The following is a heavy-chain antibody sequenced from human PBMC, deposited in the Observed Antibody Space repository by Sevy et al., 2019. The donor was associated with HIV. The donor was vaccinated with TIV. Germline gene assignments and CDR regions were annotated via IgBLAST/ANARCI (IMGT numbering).Heavy chain of an antibody. D-gene: IGHD3-10*01. CDR1: GFTFGNYW. Sequence: GGSLRLSCAASGFTFGNYWMHWVRQAPGKVLVWISRINNDGSNTNYADSVKGRFTTSRDNAKNTPYLQMNSLRAEDTAVYYCGREMISMVPGVPDAFDIWGQGTMVTVSS. J-gene: IGHJ3*02. V-gene: IGHV3-74*01. CDR3: GREMISMVPGVPDAFDI. CDR2: INNDGSNT.